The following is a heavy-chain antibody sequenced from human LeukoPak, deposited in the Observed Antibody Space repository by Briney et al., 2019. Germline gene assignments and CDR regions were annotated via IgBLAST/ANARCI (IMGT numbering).Heavy chain of an antibody. D-gene: IGHD3-16*01. J-gene: IGHJ4*02. CDR1: GYSFTSYL. CDR2: IYPGDSDT. Sequence: GASLQISCKGSGYSFTSYLIGWLRQLPGKGLEWMGIIYPGDSDTSNSPSFEGQVTISADKSISTAYLQWSSLKASDTAMYYCARHGRDMITFGGPDYWGQGTLVTVSS. CDR3: ARHGRDMITFGGPDY. V-gene: IGHV5-51*01.